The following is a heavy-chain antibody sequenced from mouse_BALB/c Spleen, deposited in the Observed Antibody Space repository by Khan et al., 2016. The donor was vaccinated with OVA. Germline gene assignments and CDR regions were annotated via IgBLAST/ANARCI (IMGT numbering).Heavy chain of an antibody. D-gene: IGHD1-1*01. CDR1: GFTFSDYY. CDR3: ARGGYGSFAY. J-gene: IGHJ3*01. CDR2: ISDGGSYT. V-gene: IGHV5-4*02. Sequence: EVELVESGGGLVKPGGSLKLSCAASGFTFSDYYIYWVRQTPEKRLEWVATISDGGSYTSYLDSVKGRFTISRDSAKNNLFLQLSSLKSEDTARYYCARGGYGSFAYWGQGTLVTVSA.